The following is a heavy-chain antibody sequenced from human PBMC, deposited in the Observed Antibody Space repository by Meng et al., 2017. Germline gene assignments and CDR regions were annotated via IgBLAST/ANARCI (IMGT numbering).Heavy chain of an antibody. CDR1: GGTFSSYA. D-gene: IGHD6-19*01. J-gene: IGHJ4*02. V-gene: IGHV1-69*06. CDR3: ARDDSSGWYYFDY. CDR2: IIPIFGTA. Sequence: QVERVSAGAGVKKPGSSVKVPCKASGGTFSSYAISWVRQAPGQGLEWMGGIIPIFGTANYAQKFQGRVTITADKSTSTAYMELSSLRSEDTAVYYCARDDSSGWYYFDYWGQGTLVTVSS.